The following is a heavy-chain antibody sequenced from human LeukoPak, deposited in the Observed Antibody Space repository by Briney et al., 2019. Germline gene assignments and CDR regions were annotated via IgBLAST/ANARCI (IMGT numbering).Heavy chain of an antibody. Sequence: SGPTLVNPTQTLTLTCTFSGFSLSTSGVGVGWIRQPPGKALEWLALIYWNDDKRYSPSLKSRLTNTKDTSKNQVVLTMTNMDPVDTATYYCAHSPSIAARLPFDYWGQGTLVTVSS. V-gene: IGHV2-5*01. CDR1: GFSLSTSGVG. J-gene: IGHJ4*02. CDR3: AHSPSIAARLPFDY. CDR2: IYWNDDK. D-gene: IGHD6-6*01.